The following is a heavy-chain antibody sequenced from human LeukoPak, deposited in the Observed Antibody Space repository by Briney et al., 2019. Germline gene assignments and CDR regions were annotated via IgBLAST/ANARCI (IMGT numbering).Heavy chain of an antibody. Sequence: PSETLSLTCAVYGGSFSGYYWSWIRQPPGKGLEWIGEINHSGSTNYNPSLKSRVTISVDTSKNQFSLKLSSVTAADTAVYYCARGAEAYCGGDCYIFDYWGQGTLVTVSS. CDR1: GGSFSGYY. CDR3: ARGAEAYCGGDCYIFDY. CDR2: INHSGST. V-gene: IGHV4-34*01. J-gene: IGHJ4*02. D-gene: IGHD2-21*02.